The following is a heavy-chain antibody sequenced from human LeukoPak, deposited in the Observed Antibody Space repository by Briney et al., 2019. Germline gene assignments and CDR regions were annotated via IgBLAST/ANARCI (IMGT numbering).Heavy chain of an antibody. J-gene: IGHJ4*02. Sequence: GGSLRLSCAASGFTFSDYYMSWIRQAPGMGLEWISYISSSGSTIFYADSVKGRFTISRDNAKNSLYLQMNSLRAEDTAVYYCVRDRNYYDGSIYHRVDFWGQGTLVTVSS. CDR3: VRDRNYYDGSIYHRVDF. D-gene: IGHD3-22*01. V-gene: IGHV3-11*04. CDR2: ISSSGSTI. CDR1: GFTFSDYY.